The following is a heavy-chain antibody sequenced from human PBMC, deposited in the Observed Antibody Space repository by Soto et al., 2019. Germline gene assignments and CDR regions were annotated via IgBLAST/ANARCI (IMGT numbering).Heavy chain of an antibody. CDR3: AIGDSYDSRGFYDY. V-gene: IGHV4-39*07. D-gene: IGHD3-22*01. J-gene: IGHJ4*02. CDR2: IYYSGST. CDR1: GGSISSSSYY. Sequence: SETLSLTCTVSGGSISSSSYYWGWIRQPPGKGLEWIGCIYYSGSTDYNPSLKSRVTISVDTSKNQFSLNLSSVTAADTAVYYCAIGDSYDSRGFYDYWGQGTLVTVSS.